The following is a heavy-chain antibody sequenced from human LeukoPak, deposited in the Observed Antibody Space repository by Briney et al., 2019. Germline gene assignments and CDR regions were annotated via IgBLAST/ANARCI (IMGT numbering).Heavy chain of an antibody. Sequence: SETLSLTCSVSGGSMSRYYWSWIRQPPGKGLEWIGYIYDNSGNNPTNYNPSLKSRVTISLDASNNQFSLKLTSLTAADTAVYYCARHPGIQLWINYWGQGTLVTVSS. CDR3: ARHPGIQLWINY. CDR1: GGSMSRYY. J-gene: IGHJ4*02. D-gene: IGHD5-18*01. CDR2: IYDNSGNNPT. V-gene: IGHV4-59*08.